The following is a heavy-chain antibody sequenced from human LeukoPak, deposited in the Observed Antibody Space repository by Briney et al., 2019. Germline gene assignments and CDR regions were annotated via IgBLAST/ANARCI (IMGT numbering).Heavy chain of an antibody. Sequence: ASVKVSCKASGYTCTGYYMHWVRQAPGQGLEWMGWINPNSGGTNYAQKFQGRVTMTRDTSISTAYMELSRLRSDDTAVYYCAREWPYGDYAHDIDYWGQGTLVTVSS. D-gene: IGHD4-17*01. CDR1: GYTCTGYY. CDR3: AREWPYGDYAHDIDY. V-gene: IGHV1-2*02. CDR2: INPNSGGT. J-gene: IGHJ4*02.